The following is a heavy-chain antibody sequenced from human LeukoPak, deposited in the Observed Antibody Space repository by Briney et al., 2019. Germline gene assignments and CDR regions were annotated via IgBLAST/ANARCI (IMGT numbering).Heavy chain of an antibody. J-gene: IGHJ3*02. Sequence: SETLSLTCTVSGCSISSYYWSWIRQPPGKGLEWIGYIYYSGSTNYNPSLKSRVTISVDTSKNQFSLKLSSVTAADTAVYYCAREGVNDAFDIWGQGTMVTVSS. CDR2: IYYSGST. CDR1: GCSISSYY. V-gene: IGHV4-59*01. D-gene: IGHD2-21*01. CDR3: AREGVNDAFDI.